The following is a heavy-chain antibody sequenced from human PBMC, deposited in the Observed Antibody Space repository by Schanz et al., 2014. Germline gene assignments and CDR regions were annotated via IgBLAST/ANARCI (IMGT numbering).Heavy chain of an antibody. CDR2: VSHGGTYI. V-gene: IGHV3-21*01. D-gene: IGHD3-9*01. J-gene: IGHJ2*01. Sequence: EVQLLESGGGFVQPGGSLRLSCVASGFTVSSNYMSWVRQAPGKGPEWVSSVSHGGTYIYYADSVRGRFTISRDNAKNSLFLQMHSLRADDTAVYYCARSTYYDILTGQTHTRVDVRYFDLWGRGTLVTVSS. CDR1: GFTVSSNY. CDR3: ARSTYYDILTGQTHTRVDVRYFDL.